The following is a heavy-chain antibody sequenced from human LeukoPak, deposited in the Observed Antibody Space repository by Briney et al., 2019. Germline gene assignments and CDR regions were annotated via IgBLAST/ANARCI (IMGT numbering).Heavy chain of an antibody. CDR1: GGSFSGYY. CDR2: IYYSGST. CDR3: ARGVVVVPAAIPGVPWFDP. V-gene: IGHV4-31*11. Sequence: SETLSLTCAVYGGSFSGYYWSWIRQHPGKGLEWIGYIYYSGSTYYNPSLKSRVTISVDTSKNQFSLKLSSVTAADTAVYYCARGVVVVPAAIPGVPWFDPWGQGTLVTVSS. D-gene: IGHD2-2*01. J-gene: IGHJ5*02.